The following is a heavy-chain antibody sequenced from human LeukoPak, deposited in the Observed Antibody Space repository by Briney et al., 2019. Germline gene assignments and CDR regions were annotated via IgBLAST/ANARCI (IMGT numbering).Heavy chain of an antibody. Sequence: GGSLRLSCAASGFTFSDYYVSWIRQAPGKGLEWVSYISSSGSTIYYADSVKGRFTISRDNAKNSLYLQMNSLRAEDTAVYYCARVPSDYYYYMDVWGKGTTVTVSS. CDR1: GFTFSDYY. CDR3: ARVPSDYYYYMDV. J-gene: IGHJ6*03. V-gene: IGHV3-11*01. CDR2: ISSSGSTI.